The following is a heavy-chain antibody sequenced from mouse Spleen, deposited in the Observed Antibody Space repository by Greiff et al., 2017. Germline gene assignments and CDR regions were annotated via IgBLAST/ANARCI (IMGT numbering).Heavy chain of an antibody. D-gene: IGHD1-1*01. CDR2: ISSGSSTI. CDR1: GFTFSSFG. J-gene: IGHJ3*01. V-gene: IGHV5-17*02. Sequence: EVQGVESGGGLVQPGGSRKLSCAASGFTFSSFGMHWVRQAPEKGLEWVAYISSGSSTIYYADTVKGRFTISRDNPKNTLFLQMTSLRSEDTAMYYCARDYYGSSLAWFAYWGQGTLVTVSA. CDR3: ARDYYGSSLAWFAY.